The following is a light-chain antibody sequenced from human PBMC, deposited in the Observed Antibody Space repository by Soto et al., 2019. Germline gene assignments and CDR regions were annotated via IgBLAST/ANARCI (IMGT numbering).Light chain of an antibody. CDR3: SSYTTTTRL. Sequence: QSVLTQPASVSGSPGQSITISCTGTSSDIGSNNYVSWFQQRPGKAPTLIIYEVSKRPSGVSTHFSGSKSGNTASLTISGLLPEDEAEYYCSSYTTTTRLFGGGTKVTVL. CDR2: EVS. CDR1: SSDIGSNNY. J-gene: IGLJ3*02. V-gene: IGLV2-14*01.